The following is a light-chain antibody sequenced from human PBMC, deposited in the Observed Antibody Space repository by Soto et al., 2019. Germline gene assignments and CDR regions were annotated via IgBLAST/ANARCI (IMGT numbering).Light chain of an antibody. CDR1: QGISNY. CDR3: QKYDSDTFT. J-gene: IGKJ3*01. CDR2: AAS. V-gene: IGKV1-27*01. Sequence: DIQMTQSPSSLSASVGDRVTITCRASQGISNYLAWYQQKPGKVPSLLIYAASTLQSGVPSRFSGSGSGTDFTLSISSLQPEDVGSYYCQKYDSDTFTFGPGTKVDIK.